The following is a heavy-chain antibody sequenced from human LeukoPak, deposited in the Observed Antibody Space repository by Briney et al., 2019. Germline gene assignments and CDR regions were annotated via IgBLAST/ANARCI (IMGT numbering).Heavy chain of an antibody. D-gene: IGHD3-10*01. CDR1: TFTVSTNY. J-gene: IGHJ4*02. CDR3: VPLTDGSVDQ. V-gene: IGHV3-66*01. CDR2: IYTGGSP. Sequence: GGSLTLSCAASTFTVSTNYMTWVRQAPGKGLEWVSMIYTGGSPYYADSVKGRFTISRDNSKNTLNLQMNSLRVEDTAVYYCVPLTDGSVDQWGQGTLVTVSS.